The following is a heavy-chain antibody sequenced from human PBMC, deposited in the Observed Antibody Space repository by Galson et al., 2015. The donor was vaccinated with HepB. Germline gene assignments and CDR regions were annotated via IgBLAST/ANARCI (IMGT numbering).Heavy chain of an antibody. D-gene: IGHD2-2*01. CDR2: INPNSGGT. Sequence: SVKVSCKASGYTFTGYYMHWVRQAPGQGLEWMGWINPNSGGTNYAQKFQGRVTMTRDTSISTAYMELSRLRSDDTAVYYCASGKGLGGWDVVVPAARDGAFDIWGQGTMVTVSS. CDR3: ASGKGLGGWDVVVPAARDGAFDI. V-gene: IGHV1-2*02. J-gene: IGHJ3*02. CDR1: GYTFTGYY.